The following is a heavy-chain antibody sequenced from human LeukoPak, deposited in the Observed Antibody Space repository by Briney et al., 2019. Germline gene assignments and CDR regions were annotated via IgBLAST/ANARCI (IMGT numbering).Heavy chain of an antibody. J-gene: IGHJ6*03. V-gene: IGHV1-8*01. CDR3: ARGLRGVVVPAARPQYYYYMDV. D-gene: IGHD2-2*01. Sequence: ASVKVSCKASGYTFTSYDINWVRQATGQGLEWMGWMNPNSGNTGYAQKFQGRVTMTRNTSISTAYMELSSLRSEDTAVYYCARGLRGVVVPAARPQYYYYMDVWGKGTTVTVSS. CDR2: MNPNSGNT. CDR1: GYTFTSYD.